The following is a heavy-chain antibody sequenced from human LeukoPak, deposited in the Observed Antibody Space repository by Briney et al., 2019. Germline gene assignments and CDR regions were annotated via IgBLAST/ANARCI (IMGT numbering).Heavy chain of an antibody. D-gene: IGHD1-26*01. CDR1: GGSFSGYY. Sequence: SETLSLTCAVYGGSFSGYYWSWIRQPPGKGLEWIGEINHSGSTNYNPSLKSRVTISVDTSKNQFSLKLSSVTAADTAVYYCARRVGSGSYFPYYYMDVWGKGTTVTVSS. CDR2: INHSGST. CDR3: ARRVGSGSYFPYYYMDV. J-gene: IGHJ6*03. V-gene: IGHV4-34*01.